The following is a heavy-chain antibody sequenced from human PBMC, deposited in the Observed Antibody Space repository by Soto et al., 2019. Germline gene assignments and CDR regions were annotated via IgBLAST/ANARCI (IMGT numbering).Heavy chain of an antibody. CDR2: IIPVFRTS. J-gene: IGHJ4*02. V-gene: IGHV1-69*18. CDR3: AKDGSWDGGGGES. Sequence: QVQLVQSGAELKKPGSSVKVSCSASGVTFSSYAFTWVRQAPGQGLEWMGNIIPVFRTSNYAQGFQGRLTISADESTNTIYMERSSLSSEDTAVYFCAKDGSWDGGGGESWGQGTLVIVSS. D-gene: IGHD3-16*01. CDR1: GVTFSSYA.